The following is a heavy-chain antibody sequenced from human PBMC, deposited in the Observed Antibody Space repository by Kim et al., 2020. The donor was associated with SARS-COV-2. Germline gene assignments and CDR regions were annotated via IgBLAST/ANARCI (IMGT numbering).Heavy chain of an antibody. J-gene: IGHJ4*01. CDR3: ARSAPYYDFWSGPYFDY. Sequence: SETLSLTCAVYGGSFSGYYWSWIRQPPGKGLEWIGEINHSGSTNYNPSLKSRVTISVDTSKNQFSLTLSSVTAADTAVYYCARSAPYYDFWSGPYFDYWG. D-gene: IGHD3-3*01. CDR2: INHSGST. V-gene: IGHV4-34*01. CDR1: GGSFSGYY.